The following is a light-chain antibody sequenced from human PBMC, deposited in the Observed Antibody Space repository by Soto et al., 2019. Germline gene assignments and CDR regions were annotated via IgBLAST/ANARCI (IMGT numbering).Light chain of an antibody. J-gene: IGKJ1*01. CDR2: DAS. V-gene: IGKV1-8*01. CDR3: QQYNSYSRT. Sequence: IPLTQSQSSFSAYTGERVSLTCRATQDIGTNLAWYQQIPGKAPKLLIYDASTLQTGVPSRFSGSGSGTEFTLTISSLQPDDFATYYCQQYNSYSRTFGQGTKVDIK. CDR1: QDIGTN.